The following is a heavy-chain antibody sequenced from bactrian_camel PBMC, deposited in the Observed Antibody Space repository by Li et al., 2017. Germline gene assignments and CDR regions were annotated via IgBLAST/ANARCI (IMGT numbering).Heavy chain of an antibody. Sequence: HVQLVESGGGSVQAGGSLRLTCLVSGHTANRYCMGWIRQAPGKEREGVATIDTDGNIYYTDTVKSRFTLSKDDAKNALYLQMNSLKAEDTAMYYCATRRYCTSISPAAFGNWGQGTQVTVS. CDR2: IDTDGNI. CDR1: GHTANRYC. CDR3: ATRRYCTSISPAAFGN. V-gene: IGHV3S1*01. J-gene: IGHJ4*01. D-gene: IGHD1*01.